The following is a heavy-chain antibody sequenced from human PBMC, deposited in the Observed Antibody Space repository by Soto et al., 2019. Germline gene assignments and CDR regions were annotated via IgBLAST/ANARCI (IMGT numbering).Heavy chain of an antibody. V-gene: IGHV3-23*01. CDR3: EKDLVRGVSGNWFDP. D-gene: IGHD3-10*01. J-gene: IGHJ5*02. CDR2: ISGSGGST. Sequence: GSLRLSCAASGFTFSSYAMSWVRQAPGKGLEWVSAISGSGGSTYYADSVKGRFTISRDNSKNTLYLQMNSLRAEDTAVYYCEKDLVRGVSGNWFDPWGQGTLVTVS. CDR1: GFTFSSYA.